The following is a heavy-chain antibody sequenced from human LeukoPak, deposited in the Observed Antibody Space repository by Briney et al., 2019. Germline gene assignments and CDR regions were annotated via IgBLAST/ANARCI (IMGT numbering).Heavy chain of an antibody. CDR3: ALRPHFYSSGWYSDAFDI. CDR1: GYSFTSYW. Sequence: PGESLKISCKGSGYSFTSYWIGWVRQMPGKGLEWMGIIYPGDSDTRYSPSFQGQVTISADKSISTAYLQWSSLKASDTAMYYCALRPHFYSSGWYSDAFDIWGQGTMVTVSS. V-gene: IGHV5-51*01. J-gene: IGHJ3*02. D-gene: IGHD6-19*01. CDR2: IYPGDSDT.